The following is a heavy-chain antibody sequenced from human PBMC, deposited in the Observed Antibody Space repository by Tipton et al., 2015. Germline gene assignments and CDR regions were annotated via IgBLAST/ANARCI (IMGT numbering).Heavy chain of an antibody. J-gene: IGHJ4*02. V-gene: IGHV4-34*01. CDR2: ISPGGNT. CDR1: GGSFTDYS. D-gene: IGHD6-19*01. Sequence: TLSLTCAVYGGSFTDYSYIWIRQPPGKGLEWIGEISPGGNTNYNPSLKSRVTISADTSKNQFSLNLSSVTAADTAVYYCASALPVAGSARIDYWGQGTLVTVSS. CDR3: ASALPVAGSARIDY.